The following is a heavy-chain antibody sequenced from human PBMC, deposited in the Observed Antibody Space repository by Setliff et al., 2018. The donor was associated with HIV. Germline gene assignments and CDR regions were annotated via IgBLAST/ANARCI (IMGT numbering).Heavy chain of an antibody. D-gene: IGHD6-19*01. CDR3: ARLPYSSGWYVISGSFDY. J-gene: IGHJ4*02. CDR1: GYSISSGYY. V-gene: IGHV4-38-2*01. CDR2: IYHSEST. Sequence: SETLSLTCAVSGYSISSGYYWGWIRQPPGKGLEWIGSIYHSESTYYNPSLKSRVTISVDTSKNQFSLKLSSVTAADTAVYYCARLPYSSGWYVISGSFDYWGQGILVTVSS.